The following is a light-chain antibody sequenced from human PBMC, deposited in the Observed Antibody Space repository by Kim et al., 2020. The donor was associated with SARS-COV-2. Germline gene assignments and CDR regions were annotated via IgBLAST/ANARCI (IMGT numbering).Light chain of an antibody. V-gene: IGKV3-15*01. CDR1: QSVSSN. Sequence: EIVMTQSPATLSVSPGERATLSCRASQSVSSNLAWYQQKPGQAPRLLIYGASTRATGIPARFSGSGSGTEFTLTISSLQSEDFAVYYCQQYNNWPRRFGGGTKVDIK. CDR3: QQYNNWPRR. J-gene: IGKJ4*02. CDR2: GAS.